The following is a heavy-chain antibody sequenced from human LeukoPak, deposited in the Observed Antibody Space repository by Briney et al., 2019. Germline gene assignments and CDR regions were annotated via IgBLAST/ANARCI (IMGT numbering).Heavy chain of an antibody. Sequence: GGSLRLSCAASGFTFRSYSMNWGRQAPGKGLEWVSYISSSSSTIYYADSVKGRFNISRDNAKKSLYLQMKSLRAEDTAVYYCARRHGMDVWGKGTTVTVSS. CDR1: GFTFRSYS. J-gene: IGHJ6*04. CDR3: ARRHGMDV. CDR2: ISSSSSTI. V-gene: IGHV3-48*04.